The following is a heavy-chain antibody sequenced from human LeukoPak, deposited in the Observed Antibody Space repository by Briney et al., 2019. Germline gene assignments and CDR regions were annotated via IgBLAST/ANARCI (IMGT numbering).Heavy chain of an antibody. D-gene: IGHD3-16*01. V-gene: IGHV3-30-3*01. CDR2: ISYDGSNK. J-gene: IGHJ4*02. CDR1: GFTFSSYW. CDR3: VRFLGY. Sequence: GGSLRLSCAASGFTFSSYWMSWVRQAPGKGLEWVAVISYDGSNKYYADSVKGRFTISRDNSKNTLYLQMNSLRAEDTAVYYCVRFLGYWGQGTLVTVSS.